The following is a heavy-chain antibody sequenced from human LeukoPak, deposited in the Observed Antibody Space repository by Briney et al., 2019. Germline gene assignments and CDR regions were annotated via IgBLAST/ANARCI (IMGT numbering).Heavy chain of an antibody. CDR1: GFTFSSYA. D-gene: IGHD6-6*01. J-gene: IGHJ3*01. CDR2: ISYDGSNK. CDR3: AKGLESSSSSTDAFDL. V-gene: IGHV3-30-3*02. Sequence: GGSLRLSCAASGFTFSSYAMHWVRQAPGKGLEWVAVISYDGSNKYYADSVKGRFTISRDNSKNTLYLQMNSLRAEDTALYYCAKGLESSSSSTDAFDLWGRGTMVTVSS.